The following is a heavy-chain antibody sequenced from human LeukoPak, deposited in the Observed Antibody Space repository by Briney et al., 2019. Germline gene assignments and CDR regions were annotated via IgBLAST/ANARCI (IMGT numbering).Heavy chain of an antibody. V-gene: IGHV4-59*08. Sequence: PSETLSLTCTVSGGSISSYYWSWIRQPPGKGLEWIGYIYYSGSTNYNPSLKSRVTISVDTSKNQFSLKLSSVTAADTAVYYCARSEYDSSGYLYGMDVWGQGTTVTVSS. CDR3: ARSEYDSSGYLYGMDV. CDR1: GGSISSYY. J-gene: IGHJ6*02. CDR2: IYYSGST. D-gene: IGHD3-22*01.